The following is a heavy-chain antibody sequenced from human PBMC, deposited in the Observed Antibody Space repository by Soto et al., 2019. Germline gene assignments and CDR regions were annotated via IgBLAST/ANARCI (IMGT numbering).Heavy chain of an antibody. V-gene: IGHV4-31*03. CDR1: SGSVSSGGYF. J-gene: IGHJ4*02. D-gene: IGHD2-2*01. CDR3: AWSSARSMFDY. Sequence: PSETLSLTCTVSSGSVSSGGYFWSWIRQLPGKGLEWIGYIFHTGSTFYNPSLKSRVTISLDTSKSQFSLRLTSVTAADTAMYFCAWSSARSMFDYWGPGTLVTVSS. CDR2: IFHTGST.